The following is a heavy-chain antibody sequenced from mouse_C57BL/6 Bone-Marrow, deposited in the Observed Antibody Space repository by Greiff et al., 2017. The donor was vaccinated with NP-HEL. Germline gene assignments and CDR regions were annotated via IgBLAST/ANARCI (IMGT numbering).Heavy chain of an antibody. CDR1: EYEFPSHD. CDR3: ASQLRLHAMDY. J-gene: IGHJ4*01. CDR2: INSDGGST. V-gene: IGHV5-2*01. D-gene: IGHD3-2*02. Sequence: EVQLVESGGGLVQPGESLKLSCESNEYEFPSHDMSWVRKTPEKRLELVAAINSDGGSTYYPDTMARRFIISRDNNKKTLYLQIGSLRSEDTALYYCASQLRLHAMDYWGQGTSVTVSS.